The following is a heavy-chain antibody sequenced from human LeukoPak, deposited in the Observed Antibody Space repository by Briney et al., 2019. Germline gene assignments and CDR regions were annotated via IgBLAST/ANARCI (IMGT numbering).Heavy chain of an antibody. CDR3: ARGPDWGDFNSYMDV. CDR2: TSPYNVNT. CDR1: GYTFTSFG. J-gene: IGHJ6*03. D-gene: IGHD2-21*02. Sequence: GASVKVSCTTSGYTFTSFGISWVRQAPGQGLEWMGWTSPYNVNTHYAENLQGRVTVTSDPSTNTVYMELRSLRSDDTAVYYCARGPDWGDFNSYMDVWGKGTTVTVSS. V-gene: IGHV1-18*01.